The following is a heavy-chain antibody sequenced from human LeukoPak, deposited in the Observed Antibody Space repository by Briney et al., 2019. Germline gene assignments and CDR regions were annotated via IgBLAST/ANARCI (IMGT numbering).Heavy chain of an antibody. CDR3: AKQDTYYYGSGSPHGMDV. J-gene: IGHJ6*02. Sequence: GGSLRLSCAASGFTFSSYGMHWVRQAPGKGLEWVAVISYDGSNKYYADSVKGRFTISRDNSKNTLYLQMNSLRAEDTAVYYCAKQDTYYYGSGSPHGMDVWGQGTTVTVS. D-gene: IGHD3-10*01. V-gene: IGHV3-30*18. CDR2: ISYDGSNK. CDR1: GFTFSSYG.